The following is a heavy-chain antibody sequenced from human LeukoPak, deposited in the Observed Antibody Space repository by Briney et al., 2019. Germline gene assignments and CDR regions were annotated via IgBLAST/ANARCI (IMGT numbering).Heavy chain of an antibody. CDR2: SSGNSRTI. CDR3: ARRYYSDSSGYLY. Sequence: GGSLRLSCAASGFTFSDYYMSWIRQAQGRGLEWVSYSSGNSRTIYYADSVKGRFTISRDNAKNSMYLQMNRLRAEDTAVYYCARRYYSDSSGYLYWGQGTLVTVSS. CDR1: GFTFSDYY. D-gene: IGHD3-22*01. V-gene: IGHV3-11*04. J-gene: IGHJ4*02.